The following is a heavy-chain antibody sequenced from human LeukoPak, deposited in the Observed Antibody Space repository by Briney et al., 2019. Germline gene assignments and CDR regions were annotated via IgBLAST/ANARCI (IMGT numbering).Heavy chain of an antibody. D-gene: IGHD6-6*01. Sequence: GGSLRLSCAASGFTFSNYWMNWVRQAPGKGLEWVANINEDGREEYYVDSVRGRFAVSRDNAQKSFYLQLNSLRAEDTAVYYCVRDSNIYSSSSGDYWGQGTLVTVSS. CDR1: GFTFSNYW. J-gene: IGHJ4*02. CDR3: VRDSNIYSSSSGDY. CDR2: INEDGREE. V-gene: IGHV3-7*01.